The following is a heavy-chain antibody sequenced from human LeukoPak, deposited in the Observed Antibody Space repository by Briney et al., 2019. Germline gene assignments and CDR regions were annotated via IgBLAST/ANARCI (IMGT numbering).Heavy chain of an antibody. CDR1: GFTFSSYE. CDR2: IFYSGST. J-gene: IGHJ3*02. D-gene: IGHD3-10*01. V-gene: IGHV4-59*04. Sequence: PGGSLRLSCAASGFTFSSYEMNWVRQAPGKGLEWIGNIFYSGSTYYSPPLKSRLTISLDTSRNQFSLRPNSVTAADTAVYYCAKSNGYGLVGIWGQGTMVTVSS. CDR3: AKSNGYGLVGI.